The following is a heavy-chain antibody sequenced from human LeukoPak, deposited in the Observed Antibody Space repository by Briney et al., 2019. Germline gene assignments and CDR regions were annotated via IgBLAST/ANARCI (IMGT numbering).Heavy chain of an antibody. V-gene: IGHV1-46*01. D-gene: IGHD1-20*01. CDR1: GSTFTRYY. CDR2: INPSSGST. CDR3: ARDQYNWNVGRRSTWDY. J-gene: IGHJ4*02. Sequence: AASVKVSCKASGSTFTRYYIHWVRQAPGQGLDWMGMINPSSGSTRFAQMFQDRVTMTRDTSTSAVHMELSSLTSEDTAMYYCARDQYNWNVGRRSTWDYWGQGTLVTVSS.